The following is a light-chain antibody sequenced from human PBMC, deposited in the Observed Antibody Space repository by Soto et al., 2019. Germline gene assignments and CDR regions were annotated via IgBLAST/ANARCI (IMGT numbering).Light chain of an antibody. V-gene: IGLV2-14*01. J-gene: IGLJ1*01. CDR2: EVT. Sequence: QSVLAQPASVCPSPGQSITISCTGSTSDVGNYNYDSWFQQHPGKPPKLMIYEVTNRPSGVSNRFSGSRAGITASLTISGLQAEEEADYYCSSYTTNTTLVFGTGTKVTVL. CDR3: SSYTTNTTLV. CDR1: TSDVGNYNY.